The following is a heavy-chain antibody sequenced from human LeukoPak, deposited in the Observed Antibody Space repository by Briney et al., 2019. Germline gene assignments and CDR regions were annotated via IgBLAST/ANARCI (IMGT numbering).Heavy chain of an antibody. J-gene: IGHJ5*02. Sequence: GGSLRLSCAASGFTFSTSWMSWVRQAPGKGLEWVSYISSSGSTIYYADSVKGRFTISRDNAKNSLYLQMNSLRAEDTAVYYCARGGVLPNWFDPWGQGTLVTVSS. CDR3: ARGGVLPNWFDP. D-gene: IGHD3-10*01. V-gene: IGHV3-48*04. CDR2: ISSSGSTI. CDR1: GFTFSTSW.